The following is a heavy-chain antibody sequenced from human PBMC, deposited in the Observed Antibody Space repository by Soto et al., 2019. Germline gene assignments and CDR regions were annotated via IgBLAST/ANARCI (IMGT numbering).Heavy chain of an antibody. Sequence: QVQLQQWGAGLLKHSETLSLTCAVYGGSFSGYYWSWIRQPPGKGLEWIGEINHSGSTNYNPSLRSRVALSVDTSKNQFSLTLSSVTAADTAVYYCARTPSIRYGAVLRERYYYYYRDVWGKGTTVTVSS. D-gene: IGHD5-18*01. CDR1: GGSFSGYY. J-gene: IGHJ6*03. CDR3: ARTPSIRYGAVLRERYYYYYRDV. V-gene: IGHV4-34*01. CDR2: INHSGST.